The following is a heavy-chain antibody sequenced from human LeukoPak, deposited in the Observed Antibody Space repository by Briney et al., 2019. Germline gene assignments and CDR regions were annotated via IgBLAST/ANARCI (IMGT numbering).Heavy chain of an antibody. CDR3: ASLYSGSYSWGFDY. CDR1: GFTFSSYG. D-gene: IGHD1-26*01. Sequence: GGTLRLSCAASGFTFSSYGMSWVRQAPGKGLEWVSAISGSGGSTYYADSVKGRFTISRDNSKNTLYLQMNSLRAEDTAVYYCASLYSGSYSWGFDYWGQGTLVTVSS. CDR2: ISGSGGST. J-gene: IGHJ4*02. V-gene: IGHV3-23*01.